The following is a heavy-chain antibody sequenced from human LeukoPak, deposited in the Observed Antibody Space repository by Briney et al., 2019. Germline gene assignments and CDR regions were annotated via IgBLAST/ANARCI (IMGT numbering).Heavy chain of an antibody. CDR2: FYYTGTT. CDR1: GGSISSYY. CDR3: VRGVEH. V-gene: IGHV4-59*08. J-gene: IGHJ5*02. Sequence: SETLSLTCTVSGGSISSYYRSWIRQPPGKGLEWIGNFYYTGTTSYNPSLKSRVTISVDTSKNHFSLKLSSVTAADTAVYFCVRGVEHWGQGTLVTVSS.